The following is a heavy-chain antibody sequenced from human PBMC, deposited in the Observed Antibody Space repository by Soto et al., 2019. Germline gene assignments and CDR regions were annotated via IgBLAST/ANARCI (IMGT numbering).Heavy chain of an antibody. CDR3: ARGYYYDSSGYFDAFDI. V-gene: IGHV1-69*13. CDR1: GGTFSSYA. D-gene: IGHD3-22*01. CDR2: IIPIFGTA. J-gene: IGHJ3*02. Sequence: SVKVSCKASGGTFSSYAISWVRQAPGQGLEWMGGIIPIFGTANYAQKFQGRVTITADESTSTAYMELSSLRSEDTAVYYCARGYYYDSSGYFDAFDIWGQGTMVTVS.